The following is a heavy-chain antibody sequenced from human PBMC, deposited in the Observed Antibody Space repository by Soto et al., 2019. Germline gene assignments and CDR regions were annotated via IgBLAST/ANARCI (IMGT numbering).Heavy chain of an antibody. D-gene: IGHD1-26*01. CDR1: GGTFSSYG. V-gene: IGHV1-69*13. CDR2: IIPIFGTA. J-gene: IGHJ6*02. Sequence: SVKVSCKASGGTFSSYGISWVRQAPGQGLEWMGGIIPIFGTANYAQKFQGRVTITADESTSTAYMELSSLRSEDTAVYYCARDSPLGATTDYYGMDVWGHGTTVTVSS. CDR3: ARDSPLGATTDYYGMDV.